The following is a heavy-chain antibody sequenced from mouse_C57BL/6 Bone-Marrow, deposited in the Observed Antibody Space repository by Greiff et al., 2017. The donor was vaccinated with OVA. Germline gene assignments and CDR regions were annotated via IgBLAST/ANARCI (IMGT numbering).Heavy chain of an antibody. V-gene: IGHV1-81*01. D-gene: IGHD1-1*01. CDR3: ARNYYGSKAWFDY. J-gene: IGHJ2*01. CDR2: IYPRSGNT. Sequence: QVQLQQSGAELARPGASVKLSCKASGYTFTSYGISWVKQRTGQGLEWIGEIYPRSGNTYYNEKFKGMATLTADKSSSTAYMELRSLTSEDSAVYFCARNYYGSKAWFDYWGQGTTLTVSS. CDR1: GYTFTSYG.